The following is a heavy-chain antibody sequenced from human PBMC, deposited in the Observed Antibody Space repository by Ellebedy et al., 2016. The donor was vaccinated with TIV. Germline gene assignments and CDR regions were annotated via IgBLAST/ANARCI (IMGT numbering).Heavy chain of an antibody. CDR1: GCSIGSYY. J-gene: IGHJ4*02. D-gene: IGHD2-2*01. CDR2: IYYSGST. CDR3: ARGVPLLFCSSASCPLDY. V-gene: IGHV4-59*12. Sequence: SETLSLTCTVSGCSIGSYYWSWIRQPPGKGLEWIGYIYYSGSTNYNPSLKSRVTISVDTSNNQFSLKLSSVTAAATAVYYCARGVPLLFCSSASCPLDYWGQGTLVTVSS.